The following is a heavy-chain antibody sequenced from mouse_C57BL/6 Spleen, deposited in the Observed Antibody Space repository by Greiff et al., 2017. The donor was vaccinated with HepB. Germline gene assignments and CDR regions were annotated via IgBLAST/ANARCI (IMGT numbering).Heavy chain of an antibody. D-gene: IGHD2-4*01. V-gene: IGHV3-6*01. CDR2: ISYDGSN. J-gene: IGHJ1*03. Sequence: EVQLQESGPGLVKPSQSLSLTCSVTGYSITSGYYWNWIRQFPGNKLEWMGYISYDGSNNYNPSLKNRISITRDISKNQFFLKLNSVTTEDTATYYCARGEMITTEYWYFDVWGTGTTVTVSS. CDR1: GYSITSGYY. CDR3: ARGEMITTEYWYFDV.